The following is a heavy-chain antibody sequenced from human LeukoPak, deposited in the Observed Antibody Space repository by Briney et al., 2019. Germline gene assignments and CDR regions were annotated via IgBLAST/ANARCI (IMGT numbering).Heavy chain of an antibody. J-gene: IGHJ4*02. Sequence: ASVKVSCKASGYTFSSCAFNWVRQAPGQGLEYMGWIDTKTGNPTYAQGFTGRFVFSLDTSVSTAYLQISSLKAEDTAVYYCAIHPSDSSGYFSYWGQGALVTVSS. D-gene: IGHD3-22*01. CDR3: AIHPSDSSGYFSY. CDR1: GYTFSSCA. CDR2: IDTKTGNP. V-gene: IGHV7-4-1*02.